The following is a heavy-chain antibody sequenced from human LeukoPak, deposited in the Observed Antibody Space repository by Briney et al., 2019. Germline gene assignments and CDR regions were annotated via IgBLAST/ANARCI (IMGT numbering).Heavy chain of an antibody. CDR1: GGSISCYY. V-gene: IGHV4-59*12. J-gene: IGHJ4*02. CDR2: IYYCGSN. Sequence: SETLSLTCTVSGGSISCYYWRCVRQPPGKGLEWFGYIYYCGSNKYNPPLERRVTISVDTSKKHFSLKLSSVTGGDTAVYYCARMNSGYSLEFWGRGTRVSVPT. CDR3: ARMNSGYSLEF. D-gene: IGHD3-22*01.